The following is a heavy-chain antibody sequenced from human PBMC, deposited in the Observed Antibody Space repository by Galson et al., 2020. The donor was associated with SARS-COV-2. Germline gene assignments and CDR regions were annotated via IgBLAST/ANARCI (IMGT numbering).Heavy chain of an antibody. D-gene: IGHD3-3*01. Sequence: SETLSLTCTVSGGSISSSSYYWGWIRQPPGKGLEWIGSIYYSGSTYYNPSLKSRVTISVDTSKNQFSLKLSSVTAADTAVYYCARHRPEFWSGYYVRENWFDPWGQGTLVTVSS. V-gene: IGHV4-39*01. CDR1: GGSISSSSYY. J-gene: IGHJ5*02. CDR3: ARHRPEFWSGYYVRENWFDP. CDR2: IYYSGST.